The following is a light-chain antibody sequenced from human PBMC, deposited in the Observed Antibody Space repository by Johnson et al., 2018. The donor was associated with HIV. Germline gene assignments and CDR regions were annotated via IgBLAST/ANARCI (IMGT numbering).Light chain of an antibody. CDR3: GTWDSSLTSYV. Sequence: QPVLTQPPSVSAAPGQKVTISCSGSSSNIGNNYVSWYQQLPGTAPKLLIYDNNKRPSGIPDRFSGSKSGPSATLGITGLQTGDEADYYCGTWDSSLTSYVCGAGTKVTVL. J-gene: IGLJ1*01. CDR1: SSNIGNNY. V-gene: IGLV1-51*01. CDR2: DNN.